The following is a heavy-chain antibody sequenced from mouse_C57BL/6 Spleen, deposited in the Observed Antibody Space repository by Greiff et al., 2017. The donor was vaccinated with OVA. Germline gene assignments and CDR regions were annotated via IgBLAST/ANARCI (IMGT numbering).Heavy chain of an antibody. CDR1: GYTFTSYW. V-gene: IGHV1-69*01. CDR2: IDPSDSYT. Sequence: QVQLQQPGAELVMPGASVKLSCKASGYTFTSYWMHWVKQRPGQGLEWIGEIDPSDSYTNYNQKFKGKSTLTVDKSSSTAYMQLSSLTSEDSAVYDCARDGNLTGTSMDYWGEGTSVTVSS. J-gene: IGHJ4*01. D-gene: IGHD4-1*01. CDR3: ARDGNLTGTSMDY.